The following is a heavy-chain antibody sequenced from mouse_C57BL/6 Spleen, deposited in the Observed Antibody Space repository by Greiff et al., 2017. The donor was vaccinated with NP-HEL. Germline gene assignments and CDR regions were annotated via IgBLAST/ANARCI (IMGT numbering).Heavy chain of an antibody. J-gene: IGHJ2*01. CDR3: ARSDYYGSLDY. CDR2: IDPNSGGT. V-gene: IGHV1-72*01. D-gene: IGHD1-1*01. Sequence: QVQLQQPGAELVKPGASVKLSCKASGYTFTSYGMHWVKQRPGRGLGWIGRIDPNSGGTKYNEKFKSKATLPVDKPSSTAYMQLSSLTSEDSAVYYCARSDYYGSLDYWGQGTTLTVSS. CDR1: GYTFTSYG.